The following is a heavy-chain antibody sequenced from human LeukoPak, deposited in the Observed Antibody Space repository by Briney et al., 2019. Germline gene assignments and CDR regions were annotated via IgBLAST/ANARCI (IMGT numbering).Heavy chain of an antibody. CDR1: GFTFSSYW. CDR3: ASGDALDY. V-gene: IGHV3-7*01. Sequence: GGSLRLSCAASGFTFSSYWMNWVRQAPGKGLEWVANIKQDGSEKYYMDSVKGRFTISRDNTKNSLYQQMNSLRAEDTAVYYCASGDALDYWGQGTLVTVSS. D-gene: IGHD3-10*01. J-gene: IGHJ4*02. CDR2: IKQDGSEK.